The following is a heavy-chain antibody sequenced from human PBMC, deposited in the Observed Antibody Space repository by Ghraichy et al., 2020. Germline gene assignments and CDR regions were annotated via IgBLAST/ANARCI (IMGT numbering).Heavy chain of an antibody. CDR1: RFMFSYSW. J-gene: IGHJ6*02. V-gene: IGHV3-74*01. CDR3: AICCSDATTGMDV. CDR2: TNSDGSST. D-gene: IGHD2-15*01. Sequence: GESLNISCTASRFMFSYSWVHWVRQAPGKGLVWVSRTNSDGSSTTYADSVKGRFTISRDNAKNTLYLQMNSLRVEDTAVYYCAICCSDATTGMDVWGQGTTVPVSS.